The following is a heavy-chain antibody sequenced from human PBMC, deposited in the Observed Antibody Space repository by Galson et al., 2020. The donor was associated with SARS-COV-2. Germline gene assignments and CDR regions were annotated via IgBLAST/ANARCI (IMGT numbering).Heavy chain of an antibody. CDR3: ARSLSTMTADAFDV. Sequence: GESLKISCKASGYTFTNYYIIWLRQAPGQGLEYMGWVSAYNGATNYAQKVHDRVTMTTDTSTTTAYLEMRSLRSDDTALYYCARSLSTMTADAFDVLGQGTMVTVSS. D-gene: IGHD3-10*01. V-gene: IGHV1-18*04. CDR2: VSAYNGAT. J-gene: IGHJ3*01. CDR1: GYTFTNYY.